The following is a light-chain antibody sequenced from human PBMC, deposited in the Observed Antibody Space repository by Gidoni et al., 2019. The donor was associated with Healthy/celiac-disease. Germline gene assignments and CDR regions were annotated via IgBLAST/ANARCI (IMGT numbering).Light chain of an antibody. V-gene: IGKV3-11*01. CDR1: QSVSSY. Sequence: EIVLTQSPATLSLSPGARATLSCRASQSVSSYLAWYQQKPGQAPRLLIYDASHRATGIPARFSGSGSGTDFTLTISSLEPEDFAVYYCQQRSNWPPALTFGGGTKVEIK. CDR3: QQRSNWPPALT. J-gene: IGKJ4*01. CDR2: DAS.